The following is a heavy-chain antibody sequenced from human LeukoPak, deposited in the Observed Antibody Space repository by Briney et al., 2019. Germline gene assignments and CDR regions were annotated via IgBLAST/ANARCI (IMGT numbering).Heavy chain of an antibody. CDR1: GGTFSSYA. D-gene: IGHD3-22*01. CDR2: ISDDGRNK. Sequence: SRKASGGTFSSYAMHWVRQAPGKGLEWVAVISDDGRNKYYADSVKGRFTISRDNSKNTLYLQMNSLRAEDTAVYYCARDQATYYYDSSGYRGAFDIWGQGTMVTVSS. CDR3: ARDQATYYYDSSGYRGAFDI. J-gene: IGHJ3*02. V-gene: IGHV3-30*04.